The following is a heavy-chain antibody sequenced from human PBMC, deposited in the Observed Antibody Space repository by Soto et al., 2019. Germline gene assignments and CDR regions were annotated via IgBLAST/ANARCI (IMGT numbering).Heavy chain of an antibody. CDR2: ISAAGGLT. CDR3: AKVRRDPESGSSRY. D-gene: IGHD1-26*01. Sequence: EVQLLESGGGLVQPGGSLRLSCAASGFTFSSYAMTWVRQAPGKGLEWVSAISAAGGLTYYADSVKGRFTISRNNSKNTMYLQMNSLRAEDTDVHYWAKVRRDPESGSSRYWGQGTLVTVSS. V-gene: IGHV3-23*01. J-gene: IGHJ4*02. CDR1: GFTFSSYA.